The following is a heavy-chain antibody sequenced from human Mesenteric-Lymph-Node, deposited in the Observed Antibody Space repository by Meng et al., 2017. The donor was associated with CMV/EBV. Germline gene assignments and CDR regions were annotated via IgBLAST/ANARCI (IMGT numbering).Heavy chain of an antibody. J-gene: IGHJ6*02. Sequence: ASVKVSCKASGGTFSTHSISWVRQAPGQGLEWMGWMNPNSGNTGYAQKFQGRVTITRNTSISTAYMELSSLRSEDTAVYYCARAAGGSYYDFWSGYYNYYYYGMDVWGQGTTVTVSS. CDR3: ARAAGGSYYDFWSGYYNYYYYGMDV. V-gene: IGHV1-8*03. CDR2: MNPNSGNT. CDR1: GGTFSTHS. D-gene: IGHD3-3*01.